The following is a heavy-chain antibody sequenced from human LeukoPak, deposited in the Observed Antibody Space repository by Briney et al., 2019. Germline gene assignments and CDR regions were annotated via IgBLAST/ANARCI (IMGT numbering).Heavy chain of an antibody. CDR1: GFIFSSYA. CDR2: TWYGGSNE. Sequence: LPGGSLRLSCAASGFIFSSYAMYWVRQAPGKGLEWVAVTWYGGSNEYYVDPVKGRFTISRDNSKNTLYLQMNSLRAEDTAVYYCARVLDYDSSGQGLDYWGQGTLVTVSS. J-gene: IGHJ4*02. CDR3: ARVLDYDSSGQGLDY. V-gene: IGHV3-33*08. D-gene: IGHD3-22*01.